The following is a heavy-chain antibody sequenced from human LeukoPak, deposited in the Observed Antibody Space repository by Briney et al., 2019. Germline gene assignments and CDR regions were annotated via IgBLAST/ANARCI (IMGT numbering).Heavy chain of an antibody. J-gene: IGHJ3*01. CDR1: GYTFTSYD. CDR2: INTKTGNP. CDR3: AKDPPYTSTWPDALDA. D-gene: IGHD6-13*01. Sequence: ASVKVSCKASGYTFTSYDINWVRQATGQGLEWMGWINTKTGNPRYDQGFTGRFVFSLDTSVSTAYLEISSLKAEDTAVYFCAKDPPYTSTWPDALDAWGQGTMVTVSS. V-gene: IGHV7-4-1*02.